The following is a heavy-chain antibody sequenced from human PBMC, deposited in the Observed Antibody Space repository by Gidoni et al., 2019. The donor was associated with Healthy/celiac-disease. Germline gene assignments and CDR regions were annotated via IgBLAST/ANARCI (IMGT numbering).Heavy chain of an antibody. CDR2: IIPIFGTA. Sequence: QVQLVQSGAEVKKPGSSVKVSCKASGGTFSSYAISWVRQAPGQGLEWMGGIIPIFGTANYAQKFQGRVTITADESTSTAYMELSSLRSEDTAVYYCARDRYYYGSGRPPYYYGMDVWGQGTTVTVSS. V-gene: IGHV1-69*01. CDR1: GGTFSSYA. CDR3: ARDRYYYGSGRPPYYYGMDV. J-gene: IGHJ6*02. D-gene: IGHD3-10*01.